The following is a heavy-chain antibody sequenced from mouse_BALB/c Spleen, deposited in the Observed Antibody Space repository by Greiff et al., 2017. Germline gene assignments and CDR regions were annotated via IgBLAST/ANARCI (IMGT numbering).Heavy chain of an antibody. D-gene: IGHD1-2*01. V-gene: IGHV1-63*02. CDR1: GYTFTNYW. J-gene: IGHJ3*01. CDR2: IYPGGGYT. Sequence: QVHVKQSGAELVRPGTSVKISCKASGYTFTNYWLGWVKQRPGHGLEWIGDIYPGGGYTNYNEKFKGKATLTADTSSSTAYMQLSSLTSEDSAVYFCARRGETATWFAYWGQGTLVTVSA. CDR3: ARRGETATWFAY.